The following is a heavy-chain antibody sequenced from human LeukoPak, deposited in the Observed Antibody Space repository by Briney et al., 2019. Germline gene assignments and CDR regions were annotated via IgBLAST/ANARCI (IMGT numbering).Heavy chain of an antibody. Sequence: GESLQISCKGSGYSFTSYWINWVRQLPGKGLEWMGKIDPSDSYTNYSPSFEGHVTISADKSISTAYLQWSSLKASDTAMYYCARSHSDPFLDYWGQGSLVTVSS. CDR3: ARSHSDPFLDY. V-gene: IGHV5-10-1*01. CDR1: GYSFTSYW. CDR2: IDPSDSYT. J-gene: IGHJ4*02. D-gene: IGHD3-10*01.